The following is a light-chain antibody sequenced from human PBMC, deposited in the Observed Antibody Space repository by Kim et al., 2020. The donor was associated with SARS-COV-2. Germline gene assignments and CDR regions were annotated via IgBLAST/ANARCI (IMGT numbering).Light chain of an antibody. J-gene: IGKJ1*01. CDR2: RAS. Sequence: DIQMTQSPSTLSASVGDRVTITCRASQSINNWLAWCQQKPGKAPKVLIYRASSLEVGVPSRFSASGSGTEFTLSISSLQPDYFATYYCQQYNTYPWTFGQGTKVDIK. CDR3: QQYNTYPWT. CDR1: QSINNW. V-gene: IGKV1-5*03.